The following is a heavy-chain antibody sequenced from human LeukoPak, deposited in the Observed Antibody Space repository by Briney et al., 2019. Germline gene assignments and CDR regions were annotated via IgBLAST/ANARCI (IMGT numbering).Heavy chain of an antibody. CDR3: AQGRLGYSYGAFDH. CDR1: GFTFSNYA. J-gene: IGHJ4*02. Sequence: GGSLRLSCAASGFTFSNYAMSWVRQAPGKGLEWVSVISGSGGSTNFADSVKGRFTSSRDNSKNTLYLQMHSLRVEDTAVYYCAQGRLGYSYGAFDHWGQGTLVTVSS. D-gene: IGHD5-18*01. CDR2: ISGSGGST. V-gene: IGHV3-23*01.